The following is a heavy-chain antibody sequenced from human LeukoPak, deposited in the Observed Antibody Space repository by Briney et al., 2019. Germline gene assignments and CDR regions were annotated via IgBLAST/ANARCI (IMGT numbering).Heavy chain of an antibody. V-gene: IGHV3-23*01. CDR2: ISGSGGST. D-gene: IGHD1-1*01. CDR3: ARCTTGRTFGSLREIKRSREIDY. Sequence: GGSLRLSCAASGFTFSSYGMSWVRQAPGKGLEWVSAISGSGGSTYYADSVKGRFTISRDNSKNTLYLQMNSLRAEDTAVYYCARCTTGRTFGSLREIKRSREIDYWGQGTLVTVSS. J-gene: IGHJ4*02. CDR1: GFTFSSYG.